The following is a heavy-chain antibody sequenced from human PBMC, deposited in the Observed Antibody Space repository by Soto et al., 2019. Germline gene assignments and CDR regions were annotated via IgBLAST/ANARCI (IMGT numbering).Heavy chain of an antibody. D-gene: IGHD3-22*01. J-gene: IGHJ4*02. Sequence: GGSLRLSCEASGFTFSNYYISWIRQAPGKGLEWLSYISTGRGHTNYADSVKGRFTISRDNAKNSLYLQMNSLRDEDTAVYYCARSLVTSVYYYLFDHWGQGTLVTVSS. CDR3: ARSLVTSVYYYLFDH. CDR2: ISTGRGHT. CDR1: GFTFSNYY. V-gene: IGHV3-11*06.